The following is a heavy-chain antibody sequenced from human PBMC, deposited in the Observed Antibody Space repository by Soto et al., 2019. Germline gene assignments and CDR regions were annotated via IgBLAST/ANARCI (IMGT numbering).Heavy chain of an antibody. J-gene: IGHJ6*02. V-gene: IGHV3-74*03. CDR3: ARVGVDTTVVDGGYYYYGMDV. Sequence: GGSLRLSCVVSGFTFSSYLMHWVRQVPGKGLMWVSRINSDGSSTKYADAVKGRFTISRDNAKNTLYLQMSSLRAEDTAVYYCARVGVDTTVVDGGYYYYGMDVWGQGTTVTVS. CDR2: INSDGSST. D-gene: IGHD5-18*01. CDR1: GFTFSSYL.